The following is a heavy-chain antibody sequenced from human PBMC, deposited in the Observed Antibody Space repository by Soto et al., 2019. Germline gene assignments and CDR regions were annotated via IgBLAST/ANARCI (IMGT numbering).Heavy chain of an antibody. CDR2: IYYSGST. CDR1: GGSISSGGYY. D-gene: IGHD2-15*01. CDR3: ARVGRGYCSGGSCRPTLYYFDY. Sequence: PSETLSLTCTVSGGSISSGGYYWSWIRQHPGKGLEWIGYIYYSGSTYYNPSLKSRVTISVDTSKNQFSLKLSSVTAADTAVYYCARVGRGYCSGGSCRPTLYYFDYWGQGTLVTVSS. V-gene: IGHV4-31*03. J-gene: IGHJ4*02.